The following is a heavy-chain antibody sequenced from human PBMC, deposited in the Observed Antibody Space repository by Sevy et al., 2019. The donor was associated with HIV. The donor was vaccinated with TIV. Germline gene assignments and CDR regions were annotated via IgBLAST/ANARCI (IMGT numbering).Heavy chain of an antibody. D-gene: IGHD3-10*01. V-gene: IGHV3-33*01. J-gene: IGHJ4*02. CDR1: GFAFSRYG. CDR2: IWHDGNYK. CDR3: ARDPLYYSHRDSYHLKYYFDY. Sequence: QPGGSLRLSCGASGFAFSRYGMHWVRQAPGKGLEWVAVIWHDGNYKYYADSVKGRFTISRDNSKNTLYLQMNSLRGDDSAVYFCARDPLYYSHRDSYHLKYYFDYWGQGTQVTVSS.